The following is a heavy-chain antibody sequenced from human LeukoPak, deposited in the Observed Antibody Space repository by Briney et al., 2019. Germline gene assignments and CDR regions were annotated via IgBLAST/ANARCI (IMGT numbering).Heavy chain of an antibody. CDR1: GYTLTELS. Sequence: ASVKVSCKVSGYTLTELSMHWVRQAPGKGLEWMGGFDPEDGETIYAQKFQGRVTMTEDTSTDTAYMELSSLRSEDTAVYYCATAQPTVTLLSYYYYYMDVWGQGTTVTVSS. CDR3: ATAQPTVTLLSYYYYYMDV. V-gene: IGHV1-24*01. D-gene: IGHD4-11*01. J-gene: IGHJ6*03. CDR2: FDPEDGET.